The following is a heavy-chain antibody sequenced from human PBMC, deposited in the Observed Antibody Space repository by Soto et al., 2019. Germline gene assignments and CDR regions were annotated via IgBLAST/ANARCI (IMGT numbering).Heavy chain of an antibody. CDR2: IYGNDDK. CDR1: GFSLSTREVV. D-gene: IGHD4-17*01. Sequence: QITLKESCPTLVKPTQALTLTCTFSGFSLSTREVVVGWVRQPPGKAPEWLTFIYGNDDKRYSTSLRSRLTITKDSSKSQVILTMTNMDPVDTATYYCVHRTTVTSVDYWGQGTLVSVSS. J-gene: IGHJ4*02. V-gene: IGHV2-5*01. CDR3: VHRTTVTSVDY.